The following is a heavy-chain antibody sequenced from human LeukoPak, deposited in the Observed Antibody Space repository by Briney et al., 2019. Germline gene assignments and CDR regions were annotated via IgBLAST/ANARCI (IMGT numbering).Heavy chain of an antibody. D-gene: IGHD4-11*01. Sequence: PGGSLRLSCAASGFTFSSYSMNWVRQAPGKGLEWVSSISSSSSYIYYADSVKGRFTISRDNAKNSLYLQMNSLRAEDTAVYYCASPNRGYSNPQNWYFDLWGRGTLVTVSS. CDR3: ASPNRGYSNPQNWYFDL. CDR2: ISSSSSYI. V-gene: IGHV3-21*01. J-gene: IGHJ2*01. CDR1: GFTFSSYS.